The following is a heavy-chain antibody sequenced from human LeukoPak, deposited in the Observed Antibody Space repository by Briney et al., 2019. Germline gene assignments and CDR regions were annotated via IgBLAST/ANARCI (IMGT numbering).Heavy chain of an antibody. CDR1: GGSFSGYY. J-gene: IGHJ4*02. CDR2: INHSGST. CDR3: ARDTQTGTLDY. Sequence: PSETLSLTCAVSGGSFSGYYWSWIRQPPGKGLEWIGEINHSGSTNYNPSLKSRVTISVDTSKNQFSLKLSSVTAADTAVYYCARDTQTGTLDYWGQGTLVTVSS. V-gene: IGHV4-34*01. D-gene: IGHD1-1*01.